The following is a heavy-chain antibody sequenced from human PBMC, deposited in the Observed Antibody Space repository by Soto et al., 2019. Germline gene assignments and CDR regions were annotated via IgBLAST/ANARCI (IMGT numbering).Heavy chain of an antibody. CDR1: GGTFSSYT. CDR2: ITPMFGTP. Sequence: SVKVSCKASGGTFSSYTITWVRQAPGQGLEWMGVITPMFGTPNYAQKFRGRVTITADESTSTAYMELSSLRSEDTAMYFCARDGTIYDSHEYYYLYWGQGTLVTV. J-gene: IGHJ4*02. V-gene: IGHV1-69*13. D-gene: IGHD3-22*01. CDR3: ARDGTIYDSHEYYYLY.